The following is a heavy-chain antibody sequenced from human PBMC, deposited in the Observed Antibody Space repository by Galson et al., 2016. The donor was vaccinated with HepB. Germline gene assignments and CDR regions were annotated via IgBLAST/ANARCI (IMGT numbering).Heavy chain of an antibody. CDR1: GGAFSSYG. CDR2: ISVYNGNR. Sequence: SVKVSCKASGGAFSSYGISWVRQAPGQGLEWMGWISVYNGNRNYAQKAQGRVILTTDTSTSTAYMEVRSLRSDDTAVYYCARGHYYDSSGYYYWGQGTLVTVSS. J-gene: IGHJ4*02. D-gene: IGHD3-22*01. CDR3: ARGHYYDSSGYYY. V-gene: IGHV1-18*01.